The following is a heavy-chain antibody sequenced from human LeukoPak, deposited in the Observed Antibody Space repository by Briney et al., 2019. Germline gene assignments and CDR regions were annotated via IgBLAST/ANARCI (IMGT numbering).Heavy chain of an antibody. CDR3: GREERGGLCGSLGGLFASYYTYYYMDV. Sequence: EASVKVSCKASGYTFNMFYIHWVRQAPGQGLEWMGLINPSDGATTYVQRFQGRVTVTRDMSTTTVYMELRSLTSEDTAVNFSGREERGGLCGSLGGLFASYYTYYYMDVWGRGTTVTVSS. CDR2: INPSDGAT. V-gene: IGHV1-46*02. CDR1: GYTFNMFY. J-gene: IGHJ6*03. D-gene: IGHD3-16*01.